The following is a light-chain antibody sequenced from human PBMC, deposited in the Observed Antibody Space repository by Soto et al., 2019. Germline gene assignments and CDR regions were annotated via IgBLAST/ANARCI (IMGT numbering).Light chain of an antibody. Sequence: DIVMTQSPDSLAVSLGERATINCKASQSVFYTSVNKDYLAWYQHKEGHPPKLLIYWASTRESGVPDRFSGRRSGTDFTLTIRNLQAEDVAVYFCQQYFATPRTFGQGTKVQL. CDR2: WAS. J-gene: IGKJ1*01. CDR3: QQYFATPRT. CDR1: QSVFYTSVNKDY. V-gene: IGKV4-1*01.